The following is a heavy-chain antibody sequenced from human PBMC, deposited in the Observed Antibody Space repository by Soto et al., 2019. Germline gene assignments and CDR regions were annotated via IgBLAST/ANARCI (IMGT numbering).Heavy chain of an antibody. Sequence: ASVKVSCKASGYTFTSYYMHWVRQAPGQGLEWMGIINPSGGSTSYAQKFQGRVTMTRDTSTSTVYMELSSLRSEDTAVYYCAREDIAAADTLYNWFDPWGQGTLVTVSS. D-gene: IGHD6-13*01. CDR3: AREDIAAADTLYNWFDP. CDR2: INPSGGST. J-gene: IGHJ5*02. CDR1: GYTFTSYY. V-gene: IGHV1-46*01.